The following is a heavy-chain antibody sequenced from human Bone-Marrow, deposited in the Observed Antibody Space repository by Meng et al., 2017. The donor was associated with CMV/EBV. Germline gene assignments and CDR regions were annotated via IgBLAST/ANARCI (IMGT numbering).Heavy chain of an antibody. CDR3: ACHEGANEIDY. Sequence: GGSLRLSCAASGFSFSDYYMNWIRQAPGKGLEWVSYISDSGHTIYYADSVKGRFTISRDNAKNSLYLQMNNLRAEDTAVYYCACHEGANEIDYWGLGTLVTVSS. CDR1: GFSFSDYY. V-gene: IGHV3-11*01. D-gene: IGHD1-26*01. CDR2: ISDSGHTI. J-gene: IGHJ4*02.